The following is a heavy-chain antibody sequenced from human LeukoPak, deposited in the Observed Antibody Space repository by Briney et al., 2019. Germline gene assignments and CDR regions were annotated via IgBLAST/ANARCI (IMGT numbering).Heavy chain of an antibody. J-gene: IGHJ4*02. D-gene: IGHD4-17*01. CDR1: GGSIRNYY. V-gene: IGHV4-59*08. CDR3: ARHGYGDYDQIK. Sequence: PSETLSLTCTVSGGSIRNYYWDWVRQPPGKGLEWIAYIYYNGSTSYNPSLKSRVTRSGDTSNNQFPLKVRAVTAADTAVYYCARHGYGDYDQIKWGQATLVSVCS. CDR2: IYYNGST.